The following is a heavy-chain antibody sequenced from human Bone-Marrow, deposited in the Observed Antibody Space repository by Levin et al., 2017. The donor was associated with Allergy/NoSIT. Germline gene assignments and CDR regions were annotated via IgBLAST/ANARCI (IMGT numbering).Heavy chain of an antibody. CDR2: IKSRNDGGTT. CDR3: STEGGHCSGGSCYLLPFYYGMDV. CDR1: GFNFTNAW. Sequence: GGSRLSCAASGFNFTNAWMSWVRQAPGKGLEWVGRIKSRNDGGTTDYAAPVKGRFIISKDVSKNTLYLQMNSLKTQDTAVYYCSTEGGHCSGGSCYLLPFYYGMDVWGKGTTVTVSS. J-gene: IGHJ6*04. D-gene: IGHD2-15*01. V-gene: IGHV3-15*01.